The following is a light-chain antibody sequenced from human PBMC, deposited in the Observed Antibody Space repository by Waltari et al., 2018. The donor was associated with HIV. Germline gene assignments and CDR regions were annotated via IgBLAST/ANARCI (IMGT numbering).Light chain of an antibody. V-gene: IGLV2-14*03. Sequence: QSALTQTASVSGSPGQSITISCTGASNDIFNYNYVSWYQQHPAKAPKLIIYDVTSRPSGVYNRFSASKSGNTASLTISGLQADDEADYYCSSYTNNNTLSFGGGTKLTVL. CDR1: SNDIFNYNY. J-gene: IGLJ2*01. CDR2: DVT. CDR3: SSYTNNNTLS.